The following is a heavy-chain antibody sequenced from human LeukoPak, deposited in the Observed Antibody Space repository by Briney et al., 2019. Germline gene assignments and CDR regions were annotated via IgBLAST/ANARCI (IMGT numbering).Heavy chain of an antibody. CDR2: INWNGGST. V-gene: IGHV3-20*04. CDR3: ARDPYNGNYGDSYYYYMDV. D-gene: IGHD1-26*01. CDR1: GFTFSSYA. J-gene: IGHJ6*03. Sequence: GGSLRLSCAASGFTFSSYAVTWVRQAPGKGLEWVSGINWNGGSTGYADSVKGRFTISRDNAKNSLYLQMNSLRAEDTAIYYCARDPYNGNYGDSYYYYMDVWGKGTTVTISS.